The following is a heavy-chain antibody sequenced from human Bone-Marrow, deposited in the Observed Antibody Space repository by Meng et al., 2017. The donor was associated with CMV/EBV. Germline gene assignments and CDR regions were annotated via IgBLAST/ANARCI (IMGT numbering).Heavy chain of an antibody. CDR3: ARDGIAARAAYYYYGMDV. CDR2: ISYDGSNK. CDR1: GFTFSSYA. V-gene: IGHV3-30-3*01. D-gene: IGHD6-6*01. Sequence: GGSPRLSCAASGFTFSSYAMHWVRQAPGKGLEWVAVISYDGSNKYYADSVKGRFTISRDNSKNTLYLQMNSLRAEDTAVYYCARDGIAARAAYYYYGMDVWGQGTTVTVSS. J-gene: IGHJ6*02.